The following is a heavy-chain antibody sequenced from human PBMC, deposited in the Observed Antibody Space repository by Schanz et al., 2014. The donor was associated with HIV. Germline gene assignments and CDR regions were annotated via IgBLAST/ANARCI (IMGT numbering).Heavy chain of an antibody. V-gene: IGHV3-30-3*01. D-gene: IGHD6-13*01. CDR2: ISYEGSKR. J-gene: IGHJ4*02. CDR3: ARDAEGSWKWGYFDY. Sequence: QVQLVESGGGVVQPGRALRLSCAASGFTFSSFAMHWVRQAPGKGHEGVTLISYEGSKRYYADSVKGRFTVSRDNTKNTLYLQMNSLTPEDTAVYYCARDAEGSWKWGYFDYRGQGILVTVSS. CDR1: GFTFSSFA.